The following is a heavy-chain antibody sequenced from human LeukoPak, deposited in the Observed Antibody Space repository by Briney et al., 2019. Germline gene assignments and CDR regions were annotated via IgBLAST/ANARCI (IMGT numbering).Heavy chain of an antibody. Sequence: GGSLRLSCAASGFTFSSYSMNWVRQAPGKGLEWVSSISSSSSYIYYADSVKGRFTISRDNAKNSLYLQMNSVRAEDTAVYYCASQSPYDSSGAIDYWGQGTLVTVSS. V-gene: IGHV3-21*01. CDR1: GFTFSSYS. CDR3: ASQSPYDSSGAIDY. D-gene: IGHD3-22*01. J-gene: IGHJ4*02. CDR2: ISSSSSYI.